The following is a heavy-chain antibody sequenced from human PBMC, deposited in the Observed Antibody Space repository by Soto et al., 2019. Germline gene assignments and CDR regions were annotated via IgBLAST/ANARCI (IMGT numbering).Heavy chain of an antibody. D-gene: IGHD3-10*01. J-gene: IGHJ5*02. CDR1: GGSFSGYY. CDR2: INHSGST. CDR3: ARGRLLWFGEFLNNWFDP. Sequence: SETLSLTCAVYGGSFSGYYWSWIRQPPGKGLEWIGEINHSGSTNYNPSLKSRVTISVDTSKNQFSLKLSSVTAADTAVYYCARGRLLWFGEFLNNWFDPWGQGTLVTVSS. V-gene: IGHV4-34*01.